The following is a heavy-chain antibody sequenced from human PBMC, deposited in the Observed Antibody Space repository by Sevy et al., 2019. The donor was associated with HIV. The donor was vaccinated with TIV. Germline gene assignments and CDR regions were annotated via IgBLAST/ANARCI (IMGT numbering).Heavy chain of an antibody. V-gene: IGHV3-30*04. D-gene: IGHD3-16*01. CDR1: GFTFSSYA. Sequence: GESLKISCAASGFTFSSYALHWFCQAPGKGLEWVAVISHDEILKEYADSVKGRFTISRDSSKNTIYLEMNSLRPEDTAVYYCARDLPHLLPWELSRGSDYWGQGTLVTVSS. J-gene: IGHJ4*02. CDR2: ISHDEILK. CDR3: ARDLPHLLPWELSRGSDY.